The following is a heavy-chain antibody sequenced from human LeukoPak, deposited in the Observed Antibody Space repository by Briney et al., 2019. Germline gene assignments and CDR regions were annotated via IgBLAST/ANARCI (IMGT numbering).Heavy chain of an antibody. V-gene: IGHV3-74*01. CDR3: ARAPSEIGGYYPEYFRH. Sequence: GGSLRLSCAASGFTFSSFWMPWVRQAPGKGLVWVSRIKSDGSTNYADSVKGRFTISRDNAKNTVSLQMNSLRVEDTGVYYCARAPSEIGGYYPEYFRHWGQGTLVTVSS. D-gene: IGHD3-22*01. CDR1: GFTFSSFW. J-gene: IGHJ1*01. CDR2: IKSDGST.